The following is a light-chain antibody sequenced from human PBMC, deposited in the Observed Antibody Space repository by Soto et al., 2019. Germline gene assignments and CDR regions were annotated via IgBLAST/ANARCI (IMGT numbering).Light chain of an antibody. Sequence: EIVMTPSRATLSVSPGESAALSCRASQSVSSNLAWYQQKPRQAPRLLIYGASSRATGIPDRFSGSGSGTDFTLTISILETEELAVYYCKQHNNWHITVGKGTR. CDR2: GAS. V-gene: IGKV3D-15*03. J-gene: IGKJ5*01. CDR3: KQHNNWHIT. CDR1: QSVSSN.